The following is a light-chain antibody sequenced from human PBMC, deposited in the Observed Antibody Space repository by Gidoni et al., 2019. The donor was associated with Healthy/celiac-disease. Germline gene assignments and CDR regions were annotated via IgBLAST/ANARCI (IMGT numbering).Light chain of an antibody. J-gene: IGKJ3*01. Sequence: DIQTTQSPSSLSASVGDRVTITCRASQGIRIDLGWYQQKPGKAPKRLIYAASSLQSGVPSRFSGSGSGTEFTLTISSLQPEDFATYYCLQHNSYPFTFGPGTKVDIK. V-gene: IGKV1-17*01. CDR3: LQHNSYPFT. CDR1: QGIRID. CDR2: AAS.